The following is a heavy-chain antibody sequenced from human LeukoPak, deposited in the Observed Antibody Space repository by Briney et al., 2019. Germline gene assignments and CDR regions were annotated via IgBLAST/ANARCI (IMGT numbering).Heavy chain of an antibody. D-gene: IGHD3-10*01. CDR2: INPNSGGT. J-gene: IGHJ4*02. V-gene: IGHV1-2*02. CDR1: GHTFSRSY. Sequence: ASVKVSCKASGHTFSRSYMHWVRQAPGQGLEWMGWINPNSGGTNYAQKFQGRVTMTRDTSISTAYMELSRLRSDDTAVYYCARDIGQELYGRLDYWGQGTLVTVSS. CDR3: ARDIGQELYGRLDY.